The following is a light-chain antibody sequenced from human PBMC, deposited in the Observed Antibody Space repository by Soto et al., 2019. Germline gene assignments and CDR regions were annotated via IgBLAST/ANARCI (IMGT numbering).Light chain of an antibody. J-gene: IGLJ3*02. CDR2: EVS. Sequence: QSALTQPPSASGSPGQSVTISCTGTSSDVGGYNYVSWYQQHPRKAPKLMIYEVSKRPSGVPDRFSGSKSGNTASLTVSGLQAEDEADYHCYSYAGSNNWVFGGGTKVTVL. V-gene: IGLV2-8*01. CDR3: YSYAGSNNWV. CDR1: SSDVGGYNY.